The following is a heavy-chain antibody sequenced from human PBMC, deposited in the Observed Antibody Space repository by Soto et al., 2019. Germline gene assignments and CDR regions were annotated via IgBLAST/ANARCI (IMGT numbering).Heavy chain of an antibody. Sequence: QVQLVQSGAEVKKPGASVKVSCKASGYTFTSYGISWVRQAPGQGLEWMGWISAYNGNTNYAQKLQGRVTMTTDTSTSTAYMELRSLRSDYTAVYYCARMNTGYSSGWYPYYFDYWGQGTLVTVSS. D-gene: IGHD6-19*01. CDR2: ISAYNGNT. V-gene: IGHV1-18*01. CDR1: GYTFTSYG. J-gene: IGHJ4*02. CDR3: ARMNTGYSSGWYPYYFDY.